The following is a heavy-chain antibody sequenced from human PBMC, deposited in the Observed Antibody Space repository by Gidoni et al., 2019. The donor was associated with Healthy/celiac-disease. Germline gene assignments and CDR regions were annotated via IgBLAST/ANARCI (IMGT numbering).Heavy chain of an antibody. CDR1: GGSISSYY. J-gene: IGHJ4*02. CDR2: IYSSGRT. V-gene: IGHV4-59*01. CDR3: AGSSILWMGFDY. Sequence: QVQLQESGPGLVKPSETLSLTCTVSGGSISSYYWRWIRQPPGKGLEWIGYIYSSGRTNYNPSLKSRVTISVDTSKNQFSLKLSSVTAADTAVYYCAGSSILWMGFDYWGQGTLVTVSS. D-gene: IGHD2-21*01.